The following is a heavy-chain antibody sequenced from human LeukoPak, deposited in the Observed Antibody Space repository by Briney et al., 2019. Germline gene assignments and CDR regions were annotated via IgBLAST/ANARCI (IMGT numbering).Heavy chain of an antibody. CDR3: ASSAGALIDC. D-gene: IGHD6-19*01. J-gene: IGHJ4*02. CDR1: GFSFSNYD. Sequence: GGSLRLSCAASGFSFSNYDMHWVRQAPGKGLEWVAVIWFDGSNKFYADSVKGRFTISRDNSKNTLYLQMNSLRAEDTAVYYCASSAGALIDCWGQGTLVIVSS. CDR2: IWFDGSNK. V-gene: IGHV3-33*08.